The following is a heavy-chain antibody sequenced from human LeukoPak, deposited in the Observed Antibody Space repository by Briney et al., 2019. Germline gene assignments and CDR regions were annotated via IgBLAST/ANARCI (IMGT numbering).Heavy chain of an antibody. CDR2: ISGSGDNT. V-gene: IGHV3-23*01. D-gene: IGHD3-9*01. Sequence: GGSLRLSCATSGFTFSTYVMSWVRQAPGKGLEWVSGISGSGDNTYYADSVKGRFTISRDNSKNTLYLQMNSLRAEDTAVYYCAKGSGYDTGFDYWGQGTLVTVSS. CDR1: GFTFSTYV. J-gene: IGHJ4*02. CDR3: AKGSGYDTGFDY.